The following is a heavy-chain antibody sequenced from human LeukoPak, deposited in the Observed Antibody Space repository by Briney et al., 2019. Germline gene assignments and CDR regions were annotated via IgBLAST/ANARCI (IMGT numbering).Heavy chain of an antibody. J-gene: IGHJ4*02. D-gene: IGHD3-10*01. CDR1: GGFISNSNYY. CDR3: ARYYGSGRDGDY. CDR2: IFYDGSS. V-gene: IGHV4-39*01. Sequence: SETLSLTCIVSGGFISNSNYYWGWIRQPPGRGLEWIGSIFYDGSSDYNPSLKSRVTIPVDTSKNKFSLKVNSVTAADTAVYFCARYYGSGRDGDYWGQGTLVTVSS.